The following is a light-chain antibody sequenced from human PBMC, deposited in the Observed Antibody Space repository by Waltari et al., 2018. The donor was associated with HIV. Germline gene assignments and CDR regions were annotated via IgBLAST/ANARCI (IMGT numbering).Light chain of an antibody. CDR2: GAS. Sequence: EIALTQSPAPLSLSPGERATLSCRASQSVSTYLAWYQQKPGQAPRLLIYGASSRATGIPARFSGSGSGTDFTLTISSLEPGDFGVYYCHQRSNWPITFGQGTRLEIK. V-gene: IGKV3-11*01. CDR3: HQRSNWPIT. J-gene: IGKJ5*01. CDR1: QSVSTY.